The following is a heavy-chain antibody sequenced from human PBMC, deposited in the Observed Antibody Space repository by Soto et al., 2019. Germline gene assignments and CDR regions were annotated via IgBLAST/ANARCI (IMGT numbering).Heavy chain of an antibody. D-gene: IGHD2-8*01. J-gene: IGHJ4*02. CDR2: ITNSAYT. V-gene: IGHV3-21*01. CDR3: GLYDALFFDF. Sequence: LRLSCAASGFTFSTFNMNWVRQAPGKGLEWVSSITNSAYTSYADSVKGRFTISRDNAKNSLYLQMNSLRAEDTAVYYCGLYDALFFDFWGQGALVTVSS. CDR1: GFTFSTFN.